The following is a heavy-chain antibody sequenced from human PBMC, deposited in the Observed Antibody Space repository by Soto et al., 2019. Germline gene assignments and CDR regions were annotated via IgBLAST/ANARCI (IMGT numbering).Heavy chain of an antibody. D-gene: IGHD2-15*01. CDR3: AKEIVAAAYAETSPFDF. CDR1: GFTFSSYA. V-gene: IGHV3-23*01. J-gene: IGHJ4*02. CDR2: IDGSGGDK. Sequence: VQLLESGGGLVQPGGSLRLSCAASGFTFSSYAMGWVRQAPGKGLEWVSGIDGSGGDKSFAESVKGRFTISRDNSKNMLYLHMYGLRAEDTARYYCAKEIVAAAYAETSPFDFWGQGTLVTVSS.